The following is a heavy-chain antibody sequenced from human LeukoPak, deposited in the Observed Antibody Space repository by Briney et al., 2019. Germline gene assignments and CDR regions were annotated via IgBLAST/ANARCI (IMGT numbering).Heavy chain of an antibody. CDR2: IIPIFGTA. D-gene: IGHD5-18*01. Sequence: GASVKVSCKASGGTFSSYAISWVRQAPGQGLEWMGGIIPIFGTANYAQKFQGRVTITADESTSTAYMELSGLRSEDTAVYYCARDLRSYGFRDYYYYMDVWGKGTTVTVSS. J-gene: IGHJ6*03. CDR3: ARDLRSYGFRDYYYYMDV. V-gene: IGHV1-69*13. CDR1: GGTFSSYA.